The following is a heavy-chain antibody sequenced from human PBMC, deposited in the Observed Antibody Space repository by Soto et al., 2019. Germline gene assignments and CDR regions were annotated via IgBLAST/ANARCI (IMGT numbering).Heavy chain of an antibody. Sequence: SETLSLTCTVSGGSISSGDYYWGWIRQPPGKGLEWIGSIYYSGNTHYNPSLKSRVTISVDTSMNQFSLNLDSVTAVDSAVYYCVRGGYVHAFDYWGQGALVTVSS. CDR3: VRGGYVHAFDY. V-gene: IGHV4-61*08. J-gene: IGHJ4*02. CDR2: IYYSGNT. CDR1: GGSISSGDYY. D-gene: IGHD5-12*01.